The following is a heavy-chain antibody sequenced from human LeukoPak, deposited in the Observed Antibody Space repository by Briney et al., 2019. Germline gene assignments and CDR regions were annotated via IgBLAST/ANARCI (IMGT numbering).Heavy chain of an antibody. V-gene: IGHV4-34*01. Sequence: SETLSLTCAVYGGSFSGYYWSWIRQPPGKGLEWIGEINHSGSTNYNPSLKSRVTISVDTSKNQFSLKLSSVTAADTAVYYCARLWGYCSSTSCYTEAFDIWGQGTMVTVSS. CDR1: GGSFSGYY. CDR3: ARLWGYCSSTSCYTEAFDI. D-gene: IGHD2-2*02. CDR2: INHSGST. J-gene: IGHJ3*02.